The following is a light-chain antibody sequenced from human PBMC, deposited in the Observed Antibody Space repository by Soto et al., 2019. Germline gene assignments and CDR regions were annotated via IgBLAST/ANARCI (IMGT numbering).Light chain of an antibody. CDR1: QGISSW. CDR2: AAA. Sequence: DSQMTQSPSSVSASVGDRVTITCRASQGISSWLAWYQQRPGEAPKLLIYAAANLQSGVPSRFSGSGSGTDFTLTIYSLQPEDSATYYCQQTNSFPLTFGGGTKVDIK. CDR3: QQTNSFPLT. V-gene: IGKV1-12*01. J-gene: IGKJ4*01.